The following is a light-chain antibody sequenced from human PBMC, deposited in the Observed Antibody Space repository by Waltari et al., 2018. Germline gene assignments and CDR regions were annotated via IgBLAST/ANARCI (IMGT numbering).Light chain of an antibody. CDR2: STN. V-gene: IGLV1-44*01. CDR3: ATWDDSLNAAV. J-gene: IGLJ7*01. Sequence: QSVLTQPPSASGTPGLRVPISCSGSSSNIGSNPVNWYQQLPGTAPTLRIYSTNQRPSGVPDRFSGSKSGTSASLAISGLQSEDEADYYCATWDDSLNAAVFGGGTQLSVL. CDR1: SSNIGSNP.